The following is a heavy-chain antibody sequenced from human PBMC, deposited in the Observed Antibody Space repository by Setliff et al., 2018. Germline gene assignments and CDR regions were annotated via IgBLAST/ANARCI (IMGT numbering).Heavy chain of an antibody. CDR3: ARARVVPAAMGYYYYMDV. D-gene: IGHD2-2*01. J-gene: IGHJ6*03. CDR1: GYTFSNYD. V-gene: IGHV1-8*03. CDR2: LNPNGGNT. Sequence: ASVKVSCKASGYTFSNYDINWVRQATGQGLELMGWLNPNGGNTAYAKKFQGRVTITADESTSTAYMELSSLRSEDTAVYYCARARVVPAAMGYYYYMDVWGKGTTVTVSS.